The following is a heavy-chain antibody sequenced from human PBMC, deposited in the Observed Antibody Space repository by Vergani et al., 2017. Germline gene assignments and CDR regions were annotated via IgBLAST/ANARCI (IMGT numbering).Heavy chain of an antibody. CDR1: GYTFTSYG. CDR2: IRAYNGNT. Sequence: QVQLVQSGAEVKKPGASVKVSCKASGYTFTSYGISWVRQAPGQGLEGMGWIRAYNGNTNYPQKIQGRVTMTTDTSTSTASMELRRLRSDDTAVYYCARDPPYYYDSSGYYYFGPRNFDYWGQGTLVTVSS. V-gene: IGHV1-18*01. D-gene: IGHD3-22*01. CDR3: ARDPPYYYDSSGYYYFGPRNFDY. J-gene: IGHJ4*02.